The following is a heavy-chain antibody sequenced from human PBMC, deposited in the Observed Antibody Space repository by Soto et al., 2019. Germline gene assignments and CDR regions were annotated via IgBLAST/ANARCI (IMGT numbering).Heavy chain of an antibody. V-gene: IGHV1-2*02. Sequence: GAPVKVSCQASGYTFTGHYMHWVRQAPGQGLEWMGWINPNSAATNYAQKFQGRVTMTRDTSISTAYMELSRLRSDDTAGYYCASSHPRATSMADFDYWGQGTPVTVSS. D-gene: IGHD5-18*01. CDR3: ASSHPRATSMADFDY. CDR2: INPNSAAT. CDR1: GYTFTGHY. J-gene: IGHJ4*02.